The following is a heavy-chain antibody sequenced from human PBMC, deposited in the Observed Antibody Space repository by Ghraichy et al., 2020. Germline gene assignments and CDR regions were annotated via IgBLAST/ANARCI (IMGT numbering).Heavy chain of an antibody. J-gene: IGHJ6*02. D-gene: IGHD4-23*01. CDR2: IYHSGTA. V-gene: IGHV4-59*08. CDR1: GGSISSFY. CDR3: ARHLDHGGNSLAYGMDV. Sequence: SETLSLTCSVSGGSISSFYWSWIRQPPGKGLEWIGFIYHSGTANYNPSLRSRVTISVDTSQNHFSLKLMSVTAADTGDYYCARHLDHGGNSLAYGMDVWGQGTTVTVSS.